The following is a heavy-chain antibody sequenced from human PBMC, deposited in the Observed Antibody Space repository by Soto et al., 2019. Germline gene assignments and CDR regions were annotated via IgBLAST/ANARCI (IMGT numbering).Heavy chain of an antibody. J-gene: IGHJ6*02. CDR1: GFTFSSYG. V-gene: IGHV3-30*18. CDR2: ISYDGSNK. Sequence: GGSLRLSCAASGFTFSSYGRHWVRQPPGKGLEWVAVISYDGSNKYYADSVKGRFTISRDNSKNTLYLQMNSLRAEDTAVYYCAKDKAEYYYYYYGMDVWGQGT. CDR3: AKDKAEYYYYYYGMDV.